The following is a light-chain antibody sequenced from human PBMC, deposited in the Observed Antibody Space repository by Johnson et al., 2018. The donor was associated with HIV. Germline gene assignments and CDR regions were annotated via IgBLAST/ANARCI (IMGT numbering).Light chain of an antibody. J-gene: IGLJ1*01. CDR2: DNN. V-gene: IGLV1-51*01. CDR3: GTWDTSLSACVV. Sequence: QSVLTQPPSVSAAPGQKVTISCSGSSSNIGNNYVSWYQQLPGTAPKLLIYDNNKRPSGIPDRFSGSKSGTSATMGIPGLHTGDEADYYCGTWDTSLSACVVFGSGTKVTVL. CDR1: SSNIGNNY.